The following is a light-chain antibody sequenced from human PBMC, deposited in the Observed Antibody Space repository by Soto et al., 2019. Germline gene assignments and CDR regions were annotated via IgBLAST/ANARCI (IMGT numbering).Light chain of an antibody. CDR2: GTS. V-gene: IGKV3D-15*01. CDR3: QQYNNWPRT. J-gene: IGKJ1*01. CDR1: QSVSSSY. Sequence: EIVLTQSPGTLSLSPGERATLSCRASQSVSSSYLAWYQQKPGQAPRLLIYGTSTRGTGIPDRFSGSGSGTEFTLTISSLQSEDFAVYYCQQYNNWPRTFGQGTKVDIK.